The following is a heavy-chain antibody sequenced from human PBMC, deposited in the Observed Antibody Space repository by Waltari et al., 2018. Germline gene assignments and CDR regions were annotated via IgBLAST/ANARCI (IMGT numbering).Heavy chain of an antibody. CDR3: ARDPPGRDHSPGWFDP. V-gene: IGHV1-69*01. D-gene: IGHD4-4*01. CDR2: IIPIFGTA. Sequence: QVQLVQSGAEVKKPGSSVKVSCKASGGTFSSYAISWVRPAPGQGLEWMGGIIPIFGTANYAQKFQGRVTITADESTSTAYMELSSLRSEDTAVYYCARDPPGRDHSPGWFDPWGQGTLVTVSS. CDR1: GGTFSSYA. J-gene: IGHJ5*02.